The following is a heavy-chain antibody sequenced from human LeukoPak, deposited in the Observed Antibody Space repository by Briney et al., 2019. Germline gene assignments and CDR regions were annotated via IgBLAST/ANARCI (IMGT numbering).Heavy chain of an antibody. Sequence: PGGSLRLSCAASGFTFSNYAMSRVRQAPGKGLEWVSAISGSGGSTYYADSVKGRFTISRDNSKNTLYLQMNSLRAEDTAVYYCAKLEDTYYYDSSGYYSLDYWGQGTLVTVSS. D-gene: IGHD3-22*01. V-gene: IGHV3-23*01. CDR1: GFTFSNYA. CDR2: ISGSGGST. J-gene: IGHJ4*02. CDR3: AKLEDTYYYDSSGYYSLDY.